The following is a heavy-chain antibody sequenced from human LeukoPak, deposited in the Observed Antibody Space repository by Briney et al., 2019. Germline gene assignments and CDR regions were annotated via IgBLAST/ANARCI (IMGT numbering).Heavy chain of an antibody. V-gene: IGHV4-39*07. J-gene: IGHJ6*03. CDR2: VSYSGSP. CDR1: GASINIYTYY. Sequence: SETLSLTCTVSGASINIYTYYWGWIRQPPGKGLEWIGSVSYSGSPYYNPSLTSRATISVDTSRNQVSLKLTSVTAADTAVYYCARAQYHIVVVPAVNDYYYYMDVWGKGTSVTVSS. D-gene: IGHD2-2*01. CDR3: ARAQYHIVVVPAVNDYYYYMDV.